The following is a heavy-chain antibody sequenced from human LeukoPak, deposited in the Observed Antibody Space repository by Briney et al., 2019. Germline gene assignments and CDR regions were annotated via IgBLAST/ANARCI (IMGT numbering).Heavy chain of an antibody. CDR2: ISSSGSTI. CDR3: ARDWIGDGYNYYHYFDY. D-gene: IGHD5-24*01. V-gene: IGHV3-11*01. CDR1: GFTFSVSY. J-gene: IGHJ4*02. Sequence: SGGSLRLSCSASGFTFSVSYMSWIRQAPGKGLEWISYISSSGSTIYYADSVKGRFTISRDNAKNSLYLQMNRLRAEDTAVYYCARDWIGDGYNYYHYFDYWGQGTLVTVS.